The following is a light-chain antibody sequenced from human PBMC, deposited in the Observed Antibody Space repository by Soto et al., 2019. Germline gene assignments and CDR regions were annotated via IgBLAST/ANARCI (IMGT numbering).Light chain of an antibody. Sequence: EIVMTQSPATLSVSPGERATLSCRASQSVSSNLAWYQQKPGQAPRLLIYGASTRATGIPARFSGSGSGTEFTLTIRSLQSEDFAVYYCQQYNNWPPPGYTFGQGTKLEIK. CDR3: QQYNNWPPPGYT. V-gene: IGKV3-15*01. J-gene: IGKJ2*01. CDR1: QSVSSN. CDR2: GAS.